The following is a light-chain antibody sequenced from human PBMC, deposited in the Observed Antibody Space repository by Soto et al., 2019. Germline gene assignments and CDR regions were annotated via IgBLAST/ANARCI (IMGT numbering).Light chain of an antibody. Sequence: NFMLTQPHSVSESPGKTVTISCTRSSGSIASNYVQWYQQRPGSAPTTVIYEDSQRPSGVPDRFSGSTDGSSNSASLTISGLQTEDEADYYCQSYDSSTVVFGGGTKVTVL. J-gene: IGLJ2*01. V-gene: IGLV6-57*04. CDR2: EDS. CDR3: QSYDSSTVV. CDR1: SGSIASNY.